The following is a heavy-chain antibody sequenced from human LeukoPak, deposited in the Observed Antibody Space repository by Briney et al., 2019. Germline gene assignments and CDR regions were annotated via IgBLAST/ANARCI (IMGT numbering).Heavy chain of an antibody. V-gene: IGHV4-59*01. J-gene: IGHJ5*02. CDR2: IYYSGST. Sequence: SETLSLTCTVSGGSISSYYWSWIRQPAGKGLEWIGYIYYSGSTNYNPSLKSRVTISVDTSKNQFSLKLSSVTAADTAVYYCVRERGYSSLDPWGQGTLVTVSS. CDR1: GGSISSYY. CDR3: VRERGYSSLDP. D-gene: IGHD6-19*01.